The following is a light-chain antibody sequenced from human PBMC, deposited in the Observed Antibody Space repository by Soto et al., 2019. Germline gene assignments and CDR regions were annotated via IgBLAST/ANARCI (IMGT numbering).Light chain of an antibody. CDR2: SNN. CDR1: SSHIGSNT. V-gene: IGLV1-44*01. J-gene: IGLJ2*01. Sequence: QSVLTQPPSASGTPGQRVTISCSGSSSHIGSNTVNWYQQLPRTAPKLLIYSNNQRTSGVPDRFSGSKSGTSASLAISGLQSEDEADYYCALWDDSLNGVVFGGGTQLTVL. CDR3: ALWDDSLNGVV.